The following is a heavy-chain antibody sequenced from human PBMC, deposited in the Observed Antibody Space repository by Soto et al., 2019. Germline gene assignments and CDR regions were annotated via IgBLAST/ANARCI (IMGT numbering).Heavy chain of an antibody. J-gene: IGHJ4*02. CDR1: GDSFSGYF. CDR3: ARGADAMPSPNFDY. CDR2: ITEGGTT. D-gene: IGHD2-2*01. Sequence: QVQLQQWGGGLLKPSETLSLTCAVHGDSFSGYFWTWIRQPPGKGLEWIAEITEGGTTNYSPVLKSRVSIAVDSSKRQFSLTLSSVTAADTAMYYCARGADAMPSPNFDYWSQGTLVTVSS. V-gene: IGHV4-34*02.